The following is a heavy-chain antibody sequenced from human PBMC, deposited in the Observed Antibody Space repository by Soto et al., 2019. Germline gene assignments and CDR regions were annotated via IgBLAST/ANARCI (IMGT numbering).Heavy chain of an antibody. CDR2: IYYSGST. V-gene: IGHV4-39*01. Sequence: SETLSLTCTVSGGSISSSSYYWGWIRQPPGKGLEWIGSIYYSGSTYYNPSLKSRVTISVDTSKNQISLKLSSVTAADTAVYYCARYPLPYYDILTSIDNWGQGTLVTVSS. J-gene: IGHJ4*02. CDR3: ARYPLPYYDILTSIDN. CDR1: GGSISSSSYY. D-gene: IGHD3-9*01.